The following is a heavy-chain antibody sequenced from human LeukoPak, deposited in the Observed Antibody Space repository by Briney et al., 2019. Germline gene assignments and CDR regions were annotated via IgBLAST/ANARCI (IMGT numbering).Heavy chain of an antibody. J-gene: IGHJ4*02. D-gene: IGHD5-18*01. CDR3: ARGSSGYTYGFDY. CDR1: GYSFITYW. V-gene: IGHV5-51*01. CDR2: IYPGDSDT. Sequence: GESLKISCKGSGYSFITYWIGWVRQMPGKGLEWMGIIYPGDSDTRYSPSFQGQVTISADKSIKNAYLQWSSLKASDTAMYYCARGSSGYTYGFDYWGQGTLVTVSS.